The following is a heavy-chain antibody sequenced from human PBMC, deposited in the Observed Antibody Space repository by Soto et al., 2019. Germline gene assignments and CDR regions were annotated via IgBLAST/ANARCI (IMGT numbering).Heavy chain of an antibody. CDR1: GFTFSSYA. Sequence: EVQLLESGGGLVQPGGSLRLSCAASGFTFSSYAMSWVRQAPGKGLEWVSAISGSGGSTYYADSVKGRFTISRDNSKNTLYVQMNSLRAEDRAVYYRAKDAQWELLLRYFDYWGQGTLVTVSS. CDR3: AKDAQWELLLRYFDY. V-gene: IGHV3-23*01. D-gene: IGHD1-26*01. J-gene: IGHJ4*02. CDR2: ISGSGGST.